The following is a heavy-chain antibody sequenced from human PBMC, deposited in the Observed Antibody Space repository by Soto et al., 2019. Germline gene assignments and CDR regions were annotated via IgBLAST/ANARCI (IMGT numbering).Heavy chain of an antibody. V-gene: IGHV3-30*18. J-gene: IGHJ6*03. CDR2: ISYDGSNK. CDR3: AKDRRSCYYPPYYMDV. D-gene: IGHD3-3*01. CDR1: GFTFSSYG. Sequence: GGSLRLSCAASGFTFSSYGMHWVRQAPGKGLEWVAVISYDGSNKYYADSVKGRFTISRDNSKNTLYLQMNSLRAEDTAVYYCAKDRRSCYYPPYYMDVWGKGTTVTVSS.